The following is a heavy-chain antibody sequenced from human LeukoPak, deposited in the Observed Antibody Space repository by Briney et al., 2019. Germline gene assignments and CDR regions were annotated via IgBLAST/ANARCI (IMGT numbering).Heavy chain of an antibody. D-gene: IGHD3-3*01. Sequence: SETLSLTCTVSGGSISSSNYYWAWIRQPPGKGLEWIGSVYNSGSTYYNPSLKSRVTTSVDTSKNQFSLNLTSVTAADTAVYYCARDTSITLFRIWGQGTMVTVSS. CDR2: VYNSGST. CDR3: ARDTSITLFRI. J-gene: IGHJ3*02. V-gene: IGHV4-39*07. CDR1: GGSISSSNYY.